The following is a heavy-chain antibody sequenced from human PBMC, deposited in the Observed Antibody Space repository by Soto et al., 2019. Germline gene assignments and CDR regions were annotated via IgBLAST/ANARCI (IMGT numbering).Heavy chain of an antibody. V-gene: IGHV2-5*02. J-gene: IGHJ6*02. Sequence: SGPTLVNPTQTLTLTCTFSGFSLSTSGVGVGWIRQPPGKALEWLALIYWDDDKRYSTSLKTRLTISKDTSKNQVVLTMTNMDPVDTATYYCARIPVVGATTSYYYYGMDVWGQGTTVTVSS. D-gene: IGHD1-26*01. CDR2: IYWDDDK. CDR3: ARIPVVGATTSYYYYGMDV. CDR1: GFSLSTSGVG.